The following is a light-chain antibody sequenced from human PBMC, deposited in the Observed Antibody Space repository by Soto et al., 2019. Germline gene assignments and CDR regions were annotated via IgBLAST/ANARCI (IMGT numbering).Light chain of an antibody. CDR2: DVS. Sequence: QSALTQPASVSGSPGQSITISCTGTNSDVGDYNYVSWYQQHPGKAPKLMIYDVSDRPSGVSNRFSGSKSGNTASLTISGLQAEDAADYYCSSYTRSSLVVFGGGTKLTVL. V-gene: IGLV2-14*01. CDR3: SSYTRSSLVV. J-gene: IGLJ2*01. CDR1: NSDVGDYNY.